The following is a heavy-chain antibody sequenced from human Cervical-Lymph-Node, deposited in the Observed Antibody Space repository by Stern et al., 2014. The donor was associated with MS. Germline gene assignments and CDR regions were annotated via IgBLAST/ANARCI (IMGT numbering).Heavy chain of an antibody. D-gene: IGHD6-13*01. J-gene: IGHJ4*02. CDR1: GGTFSKFP. CDR2: IFPVCVTL. CDR3: AHSSETSDRWYALGYDV. V-gene: IGHV1-69*01. Sequence: VQLVESGAEVMKPGSSVKVSCKASGGTFSKFPSRWVRQAPGQGLEWVGGIFPVCVTLTYAQEFRGRVTITADVSTSTLYMEVSSLRSDDTAVYYGAHSSETSDRWYALGYDVWGQGTLVTVSS.